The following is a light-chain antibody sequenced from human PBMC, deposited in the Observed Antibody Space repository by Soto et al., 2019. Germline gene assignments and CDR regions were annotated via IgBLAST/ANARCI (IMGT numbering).Light chain of an antibody. CDR1: SSDVGGYKY. CDR3: SSYSRSTAYV. V-gene: IGLV2-14*01. J-gene: IGLJ1*01. Sequence: QSVLTQPASVSGSPGQSITISCTGTSSDVGGYKYVSWHQLHPGKAPKLIIYEVSNRPSGVSNRFSGSKSGNTASLTISGLQAEDEADYYCSSYSRSTAYVFGPWPKVTVL. CDR2: EVS.